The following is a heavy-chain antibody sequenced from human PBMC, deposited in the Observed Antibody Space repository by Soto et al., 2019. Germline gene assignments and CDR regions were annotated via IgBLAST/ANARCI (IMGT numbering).Heavy chain of an antibody. CDR2: ISYDGSNK. J-gene: IGHJ4*02. CDR1: GFTFSSYG. D-gene: IGHD2-15*01. V-gene: IGHV3-30*18. CDR3: AKGTGPDIVVVVAARDY. Sequence: QVQLVESGGGVVQPGRSLRLSCAASGFTFSSYGMHWVRQAPGKGLEWVAVISYDGSNKYYADSVKGRFTISRDNSKNTLYLQRNSLRAEDTAVYYCAKGTGPDIVVVVAARDYWGQGTLVTVSS.